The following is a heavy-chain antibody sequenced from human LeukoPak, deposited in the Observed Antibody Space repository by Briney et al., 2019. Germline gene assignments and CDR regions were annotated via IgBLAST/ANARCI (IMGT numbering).Heavy chain of an antibody. CDR1: GFTFSSYG. CDR3: VKDLGNCGGDCYSGDY. Sequence: GGSLRLSCAASGFTFSSYGMHWVRQAPGKGLEWVAVISYNGSNKYYADSVKGRFTISRDNSKNTLYLQMNSLRAEDTAVYYCVKDLGNCGGDCYSGDYWGQGTLVTVSS. J-gene: IGHJ4*02. V-gene: IGHV3-30*18. CDR2: ISYNGSNK. D-gene: IGHD2-21*02.